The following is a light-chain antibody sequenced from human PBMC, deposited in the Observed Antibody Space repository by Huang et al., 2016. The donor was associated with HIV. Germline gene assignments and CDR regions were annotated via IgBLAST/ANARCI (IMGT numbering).Light chain of an antibody. J-gene: IGKJ1*01. CDR2: GAS. CDR1: QSVSSSY. CDR3: QQYGSSPGT. V-gene: IGKV3-20*01. Sequence: DIVLTQSPGTLSLSPGERATLSCRASQSVSSSYVAWYQQKPGQAPRLLIYGASSRATGIPDRFSGSGSGTDFTLTISRLEPEDFAAYYCQQYGSSPGTFGQGTKVEIK.